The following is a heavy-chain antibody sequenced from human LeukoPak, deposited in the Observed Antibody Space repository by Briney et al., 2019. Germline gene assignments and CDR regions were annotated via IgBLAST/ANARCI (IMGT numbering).Heavy chain of an antibody. CDR1: GGSITSGSYY. D-gene: IGHD5-18*01. CDR3: ARRQGYSYGPTFDY. CDR2: MYIGGST. V-gene: IGHV4-61*02. J-gene: IGHJ4*02. Sequence: SETLSLTCTVSGGSITSGSYYWSWVRQPAGKGLEWIGRMYIGGSTNYNPSLKSRVTISVDTSKNQFSLKLSSVTAADTAVYYCARRQGYSYGPTFDYWGQGTLVTVSS.